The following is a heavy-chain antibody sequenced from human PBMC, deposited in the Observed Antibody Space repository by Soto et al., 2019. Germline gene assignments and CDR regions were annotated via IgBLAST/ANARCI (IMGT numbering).Heavy chain of an antibody. Sequence: GASEKVSCKASGYTFSDFDINWLRQAAGQGPEWMGWMNAKSGDTFSAQRFQGKFTMTWDTSLSTAYMEVGSLTSDDAAIYYCARGNPFNYAGFDVWGQGTTVTVSS. J-gene: IGHJ6*02. CDR1: GYTFSDFD. D-gene: IGHD3-16*01. V-gene: IGHV1-8*02. CDR3: ARGNPFNYAGFDV. CDR2: MNAKSGDT.